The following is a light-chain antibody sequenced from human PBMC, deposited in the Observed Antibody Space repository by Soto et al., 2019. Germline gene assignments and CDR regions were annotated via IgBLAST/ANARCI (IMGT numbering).Light chain of an antibody. V-gene: IGKV3-15*01. J-gene: IGKJ1*01. Sequence: EIERTPSAATLSVYPGERATLSCMASQSVSSNLAWYQQKPGQAPRLLIYGASTRATGIPARFTGSGSGTEFTLTISSLQSEDFAVYYCQQYHIWPPWTSGQGTKVDI. CDR2: GAS. CDR3: QQYHIWPPWT. CDR1: QSVSSN.